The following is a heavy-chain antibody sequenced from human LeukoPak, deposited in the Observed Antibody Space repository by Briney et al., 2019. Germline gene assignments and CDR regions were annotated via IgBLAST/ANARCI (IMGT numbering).Heavy chain of an antibody. V-gene: IGHV3-15*01. Sequence: GGSLRLSCAASGFTFSNAWMTWVRQAPGKGLEWVGRIKSKTDGGTTDYAAPVKGRFTISRDDSKNTLYLQMNSLKTEDTAVYYCTTGYYGSGSLYYFDYWGQGTLVPVSS. CDR3: TTGYYGSGSLYYFDY. CDR1: GFTFSNAW. J-gene: IGHJ4*02. D-gene: IGHD3-10*01. CDR2: IKSKTDGGTT.